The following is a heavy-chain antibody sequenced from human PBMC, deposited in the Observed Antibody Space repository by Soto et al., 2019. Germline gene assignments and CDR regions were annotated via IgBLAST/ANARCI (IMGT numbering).Heavy chain of an antibody. Sequence: SVKVSCKASGGTFSSYAISWVRQAPGQGLEWMGGIIPIFGTANYAQKFQGRVTITADESTSTAYMGLSSLRSEDTAVYYCARGPRIYDFWSGYYNWFDPWGQGTLVTVSS. CDR2: IIPIFGTA. D-gene: IGHD3-3*01. J-gene: IGHJ5*02. CDR3: ARGPRIYDFWSGYYNWFDP. CDR1: GGTFSSYA. V-gene: IGHV1-69*13.